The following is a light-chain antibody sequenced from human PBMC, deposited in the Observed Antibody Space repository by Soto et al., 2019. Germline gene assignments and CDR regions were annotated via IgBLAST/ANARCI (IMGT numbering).Light chain of an antibody. J-gene: IGKJ1*01. CDR1: QSVSSN. CDR2: GAS. Sequence: EVVMPQSPATLSVSPGERATLSCRASQSVSSNLAWYQQKPVQAPRLLIYGASTRATGIPARFSGSGSGTEFTLTISSLQSEDFAVYYCQQYTKWLWTCGQGTKG. V-gene: IGKV3-15*01. CDR3: QQYTKWLWT.